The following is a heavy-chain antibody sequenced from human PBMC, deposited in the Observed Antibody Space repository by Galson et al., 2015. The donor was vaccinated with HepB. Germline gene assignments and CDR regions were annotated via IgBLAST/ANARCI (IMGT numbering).Heavy chain of an antibody. CDR3: ARAGGLYGSGRHFDF. D-gene: IGHD3-10*01. V-gene: IGHV1-3*04. CDR1: GYSFVLYT. Sequence: SVKVSCKASGYSFVLYTIHWVRQAPGHSLEWMGWINSDYGNTIYSQKFQDRFTISRATSETTVYMELSGLTSEDTALYFCARAGGLYGSGRHFDFWGQGTQVTVSS. CDR2: INSDYGNT. J-gene: IGHJ4*02.